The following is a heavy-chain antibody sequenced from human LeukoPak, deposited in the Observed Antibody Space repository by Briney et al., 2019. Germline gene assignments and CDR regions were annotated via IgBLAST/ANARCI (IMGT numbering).Heavy chain of an antibody. J-gene: IGHJ4*02. CDR1: GYTFTSNY. CDR2: ISPSGGST. Sequence: ASVKVSCKAFGYTFTSNYMHWVRQAPGQGPEWMGVISPSGGSTTYAQKFQGRVTLTRDMSTSTDYLELSSLRSEDTAVYFCARSELNDYFKYWGQGILVTVST. D-gene: IGHD3-16*01. V-gene: IGHV1-46*01. CDR3: ARSELNDYFKY.